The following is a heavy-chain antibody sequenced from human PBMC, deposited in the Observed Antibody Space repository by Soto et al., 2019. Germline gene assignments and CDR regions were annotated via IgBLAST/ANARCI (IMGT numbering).Heavy chain of an antibody. D-gene: IGHD1-7*01. CDR1: GFTFSSYG. CDR3: SKDRRAGGNYGFYSDF. J-gene: IGHJ4*02. Sequence: AGSLRLSCAASGFTFSSYGMTWVRQAPGKGLEWVSFSSATGAGTYYADSVKGRFTISRDNSKNTLYLQMTSLRADDTAVYYCSKDRRAGGNYGFYSDFWGQGALVTVSS. CDR2: SSATGAGT. V-gene: IGHV3-23*01.